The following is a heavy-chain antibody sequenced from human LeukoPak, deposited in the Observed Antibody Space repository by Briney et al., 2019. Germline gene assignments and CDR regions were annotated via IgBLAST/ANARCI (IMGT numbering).Heavy chain of an antibody. J-gene: IGHJ4*02. V-gene: IGHV3-15*01. CDR3: TTAQFFNSSGSLAY. CDR2: FTSKTDGGTT. D-gene: IGHD3-22*01. CDR1: GFTFNKAR. Sequence: GGSLRLSCAASGFTFNKARMNWVRQGPGQGLEWVGRFTSKTDGGTTDYAAPVRGRFTISRDDSKDTLYLQMNSLKTEDTAVYYCTTAQFFNSSGSLAYWGQGTLVTVSS.